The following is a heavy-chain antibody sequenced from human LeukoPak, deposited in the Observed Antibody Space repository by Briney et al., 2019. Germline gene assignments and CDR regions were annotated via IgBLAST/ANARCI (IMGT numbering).Heavy chain of an antibody. V-gene: IGHV3-23*01. CDR3: AKTVTTQAYYWYFDL. D-gene: IGHD4-17*01. J-gene: IGHJ2*01. Sequence: GGSLRLSCAASGFTFSIYAMSWVRQAPGKGPEWVSAIRGSDDNTFYADSVRGRFTISRDNSKSTLYLQMNILRAEDTAVYYCAKTVTTQAYYWYFDLWGRGTLVTVSS. CDR1: GFTFSIYA. CDR2: IRGSDDNT.